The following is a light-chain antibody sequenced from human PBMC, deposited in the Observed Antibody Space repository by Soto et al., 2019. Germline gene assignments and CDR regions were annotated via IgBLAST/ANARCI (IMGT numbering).Light chain of an antibody. CDR3: SSYTVRRSWV. CDR1: SGDVGGYNP. J-gene: IGLJ3*02. V-gene: IGLV2-14*01. CDR2: EVA. Sequence: QSALTQPASVTGSPGQSITIPCTGTSGDVGGYNPVSWYQQYPGTVPKLILYEVANRPSGVFGRFSGSKSGNTASLTISGIQPGDEANYYCSSYTVRRSWVFGGGTQLTVL.